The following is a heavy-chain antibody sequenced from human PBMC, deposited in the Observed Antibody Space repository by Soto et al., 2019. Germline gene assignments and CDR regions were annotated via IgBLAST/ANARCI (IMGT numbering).Heavy chain of an antibody. CDR2: ISNTGRYI. CDR3: ARVGPFLDYLADV. V-gene: IGHV3-21*01. D-gene: IGHD3-3*01. Sequence: PGGSVRQCGAAGGFVVDGCGLNLVRQVPGKGLEWVSSISNTGRYIFYADSVKGRFTISRDNAKNSLYLEMNSLRAEDTAIYYCARVGPFLDYLADVWGQGTTVTVSS. CDR1: GFVVDGCG. J-gene: IGHJ6*02.